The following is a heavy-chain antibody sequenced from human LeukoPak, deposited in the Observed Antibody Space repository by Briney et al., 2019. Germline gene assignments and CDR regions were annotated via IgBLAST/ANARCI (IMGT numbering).Heavy chain of an antibody. CDR3: SYSATVCASDCDSNN. Sequence: PGGSLRLSCSPSRFTLSGYVMSSVRQAPGKGLEWVSVISGSGRSPYYADSVKGRFTIPRDNSTNRLYLQMNSLRADDTAVYYCSYSATVCASDCDSNNWGQGTLVTVSS. J-gene: IGHJ4*02. CDR2: ISGSGRSP. V-gene: IGHV3-23*01. D-gene: IGHD2-21*02. CDR1: RFTLSGYV.